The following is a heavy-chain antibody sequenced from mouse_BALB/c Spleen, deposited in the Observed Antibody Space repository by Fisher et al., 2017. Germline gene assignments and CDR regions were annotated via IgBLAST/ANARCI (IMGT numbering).Heavy chain of an antibody. Sequence: KFKGKATLTADKSSSTAYMQLSSLTSEDSAVYYCANYYGSSQYYYAMDYWGQGTSVTVSS. CDR3: ANYYGSSQYYYAMDY. J-gene: IGHJ4*01. D-gene: IGHD1-1*01. V-gene: IGHV1-4*01.